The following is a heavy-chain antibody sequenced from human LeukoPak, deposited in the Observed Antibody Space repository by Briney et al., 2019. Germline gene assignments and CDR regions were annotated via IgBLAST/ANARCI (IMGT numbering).Heavy chain of an antibody. CDR2: INPNSGGT. V-gene: IGHV1-2*04. CDR1: GYTFTGYY. J-gene: IGHJ4*02. CDR3: ARAGTVEMTPLDY. D-gene: IGHD5-24*01. Sequence: ASVNVSFKASGYTFTGYYMHWVRQAPGQGLEWMGWINPNSGGTNYAQKFQGWVTMTRDTSISTAYMELSRLRSDDTAVYYCARAGTVEMTPLDYWGQGTLVTVSS.